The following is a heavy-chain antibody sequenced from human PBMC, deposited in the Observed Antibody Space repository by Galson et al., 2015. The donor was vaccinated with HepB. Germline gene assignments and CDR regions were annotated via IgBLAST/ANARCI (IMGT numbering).Heavy chain of an antibody. CDR1: GYTFTGYY. CDR3: ARASRYCSSTSCYLFDY. J-gene: IGHJ4*02. CDR2: INPNSGGT. D-gene: IGHD2-2*01. V-gene: IGHV1-2*04. Sequence: SVKVSCKASGYTFTGYYMHWVRQAPGQGLEWMGWINPNSGGTNYAQKFQGWVTMTRDTSISTAYMELSRLRSDDTAVYYCARASRYCSSTSCYLFDYWGQGTLVTVSS.